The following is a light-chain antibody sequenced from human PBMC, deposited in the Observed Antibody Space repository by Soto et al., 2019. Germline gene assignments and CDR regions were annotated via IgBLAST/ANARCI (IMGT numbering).Light chain of an antibody. CDR2: DAS. J-gene: IGKJ4*01. CDR3: QQRSNWPLT. V-gene: IGKV3-11*01. Sequence: EIVLTQSPATLSLSPGERATLSCRASQSVSSYLAWYQQKPGQAPRLLIYDASNRATGVPARFSGSGSGTDFTGTIGCLEPADFAVYYCQQRSNWPLTFGGGTKVEIK. CDR1: QSVSSY.